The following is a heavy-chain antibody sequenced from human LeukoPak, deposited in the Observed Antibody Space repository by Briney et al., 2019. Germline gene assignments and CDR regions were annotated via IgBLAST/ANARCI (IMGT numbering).Heavy chain of an antibody. V-gene: IGHV3-7*01. CDR2: IKQDGSEK. CDR1: GFTFSSYA. CDR3: AREERGDYYYYMDV. Sequence: GGSLRLSCAASGFTFSSYAMNWVRQAPGKGLEWVANIKQDGSEKYYVDSVKGRFTISRDNAKNSLYLQMNSLRAEDTAVYYCAREERGDYYYYMDVWGKGTTVTVSS. J-gene: IGHJ6*03.